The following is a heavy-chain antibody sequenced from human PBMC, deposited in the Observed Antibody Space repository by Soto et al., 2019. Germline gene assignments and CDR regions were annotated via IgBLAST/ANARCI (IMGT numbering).Heavy chain of an antibody. CDR1: GGSISSYY. D-gene: IGHD2-2*01. CDR2: IYYSATT. J-gene: IGHJ5*02. Sequence: SETLSLTCTVSGGSISSYYWSWIRQPPGKGLEWIGYIYYSATTNYNPSLKSRVTISVDTSKNQFSLKLTSVTAADTAVYYCARALSGPAGHISWFDPWCQGTLVTVS. V-gene: IGHV4-59*01. CDR3: ARALSGPAGHISWFDP.